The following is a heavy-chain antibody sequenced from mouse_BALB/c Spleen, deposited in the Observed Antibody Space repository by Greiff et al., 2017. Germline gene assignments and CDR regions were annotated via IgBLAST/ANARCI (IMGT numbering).Heavy chain of an antibody. CDR1: GFSLTSYG. V-gene: IGHV2-2*01. Sequence: VQGVESGPGLVQPSQCLSITCTVSGFSLTSYGVHWVRQSPGKGLEWLGVIWSGGSTDYNAAFISRLSISKDNSKSKVFFKMNSLQADDTAIYYCARDLGDGYDGFDYWGQGTTLTVSS. J-gene: IGHJ2*01. D-gene: IGHD2-2*01. CDR3: ARDLGDGYDGFDY. CDR2: IWSGGST.